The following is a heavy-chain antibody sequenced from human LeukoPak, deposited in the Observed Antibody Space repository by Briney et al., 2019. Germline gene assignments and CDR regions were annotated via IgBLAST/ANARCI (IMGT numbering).Heavy chain of an antibody. Sequence: PGGSLRLSCSASGFTFPTYAIHWVRQTPGKGLEWVSSISSSSSYIYYADSVKGRFTISRDNAKNSLYLQMNSLRAEDTAVYYCAKQLVPGPDYYYYYGMDVWGQGTTVTVSS. V-gene: IGHV3-21*01. D-gene: IGHD6-13*01. CDR3: AKQLVPGPDYYYYYGMDV. J-gene: IGHJ6*02. CDR2: ISSSSSYI. CDR1: GFTFPTYA.